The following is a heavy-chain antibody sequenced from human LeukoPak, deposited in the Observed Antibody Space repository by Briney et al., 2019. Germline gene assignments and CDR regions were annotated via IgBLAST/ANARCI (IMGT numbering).Heavy chain of an antibody. Sequence: ETPSLTCTVSGDSFSSNNYWTWVRQPPGKGLEWIGEIYRSGATNYNPSLRSRVTVSLDKSKNQFSLRLNSVTAADTAIYYCARNAGYSDLNYWGQGVLVTVSS. CDR1: GDSFSSNNY. V-gene: IGHV4/OR15-8*01. CDR2: IYRSGAT. D-gene: IGHD3-22*01. J-gene: IGHJ4*02. CDR3: ARNAGYSDLNY.